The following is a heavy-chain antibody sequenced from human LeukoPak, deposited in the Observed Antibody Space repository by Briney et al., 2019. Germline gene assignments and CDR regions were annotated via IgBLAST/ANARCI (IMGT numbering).Heavy chain of an antibody. V-gene: IGHV1-46*01. Sequence: ASVKVSCKASGYTFTSYYMHWVRQAPGQGLEWMGIINPSGGNTSYAQKFQGRVTMTRDMSTSTVYMELSSLRSEDTAVYYCARDRKRRYYYDSSGYVFDYWGQGTLVTVSS. J-gene: IGHJ4*02. CDR2: INPSGGNT. D-gene: IGHD3-22*01. CDR1: GYTFTSYY. CDR3: ARDRKRRYYYDSSGYVFDY.